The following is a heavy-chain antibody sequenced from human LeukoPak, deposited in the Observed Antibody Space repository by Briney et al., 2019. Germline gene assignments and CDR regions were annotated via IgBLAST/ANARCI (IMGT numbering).Heavy chain of an antibody. D-gene: IGHD3-10*01. V-gene: IGHV4-59*12. CDR3: ARDQRGFSNWFDP. Sequence: SETLSLTCTVSGGSISSYYWSWIRQPPGKGLEWIAYISDIGSINYNPSLKSRVTISLDTSKNQFSLKLSSVTAADTAVYYCARDQRGFSNWFDPWGQGTLVTVSS. CDR2: ISDIGSI. J-gene: IGHJ5*02. CDR1: GGSISSYY.